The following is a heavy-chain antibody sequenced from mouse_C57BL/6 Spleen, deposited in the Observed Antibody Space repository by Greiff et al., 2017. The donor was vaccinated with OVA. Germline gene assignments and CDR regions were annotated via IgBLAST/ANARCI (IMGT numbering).Heavy chain of an antibody. D-gene: IGHD1-1*01. J-gene: IGHJ3*01. CDR2: IDPSDSYT. CDR3: ARWITTGAFAY. CDR1: GYTFTSYW. V-gene: IGHV1-59*01. Sequence: QVQLQQPGAELVRPGTSVKLSCKASGYTFTSYWMHWVKQRPGQGLEWIGVIDPSDSYTNYNQKFKGKATLTVDTSSSTAYMQLSSLTSEDSAVYYCARWITTGAFAYWGQGTLVTVSA.